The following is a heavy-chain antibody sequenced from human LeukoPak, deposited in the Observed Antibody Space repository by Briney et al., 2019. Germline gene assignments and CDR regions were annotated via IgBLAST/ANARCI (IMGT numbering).Heavy chain of an antibody. CDR1: GYTFTGYD. Sequence: ASVKVSCKASGYTFTGYDMHCVRQAPGQGVEWMGWINPNSGGTNYAQKFQGRVTMTRDTSISTAYMELSRLRSDDTAVYYCARYSSFWFDPWGQGTLVPVSS. D-gene: IGHD6-13*01. CDR2: INPNSGGT. J-gene: IGHJ5*02. CDR3: ARYSSFWFDP. V-gene: IGHV1-2*02.